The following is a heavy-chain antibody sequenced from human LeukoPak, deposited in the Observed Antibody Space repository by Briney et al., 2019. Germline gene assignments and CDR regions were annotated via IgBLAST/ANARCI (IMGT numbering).Heavy chain of an antibody. CDR2: IKQDGSEK. CDR1: GFTFSSYW. D-gene: IGHD4-17*01. V-gene: IGHV3-7*01. CDR3: ARAPGEGWFDP. Sequence: GGSLRLSCAASGFTFSSYWMSWVRQAPGKGLEWVASIKQDGSEKYYVDSVKGRFTISRDSAKNSLYLQMNSLRAEDTALYYCARAPGEGWFDPWGQGTLVTVSS. J-gene: IGHJ5*02.